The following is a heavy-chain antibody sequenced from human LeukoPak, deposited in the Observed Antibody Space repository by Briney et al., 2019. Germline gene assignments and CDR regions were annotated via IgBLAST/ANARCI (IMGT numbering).Heavy chain of an antibody. CDR3: ARDGTAPGLYFDL. Sequence: GGSLRLSCAASGFTFSSYAMHWVRQAPGKGLEWVAFIPFDGGNKYYADSVKGRFTISRDNTKNSLSLQLNGLRAEDTAVYYCARDGTAPGLYFDLWGQGTLVTVSS. CDR2: IPFDGGNK. J-gene: IGHJ4*01. V-gene: IGHV3-30*02. D-gene: IGHD6-13*01. CDR1: GFTFSSYA.